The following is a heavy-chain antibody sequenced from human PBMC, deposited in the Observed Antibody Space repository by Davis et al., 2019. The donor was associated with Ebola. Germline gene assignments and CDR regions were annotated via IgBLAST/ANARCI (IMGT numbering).Heavy chain of an antibody. CDR2: ISGSGGST. J-gene: IGHJ6*02. V-gene: IGHV3-23*01. D-gene: IGHD3-10*01. CDR1: GFTFSSYW. CDR3: ARDWYYYGSGSYYPGSHYYYGTDV. Sequence: GGSLRLSCAASGFTFSSYWMHWVRQAPGKGLEWVSAISGSGGSTYYADSVKGRFTISRDNSKNTLYLQMNSLRAEDTAVYYCARDWYYYGSGSYYPGSHYYYGTDVWGQGTTVTVSS.